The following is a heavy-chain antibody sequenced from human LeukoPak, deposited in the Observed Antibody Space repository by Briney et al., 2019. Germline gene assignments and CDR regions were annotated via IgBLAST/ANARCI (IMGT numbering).Heavy chain of an antibody. J-gene: IGHJ3*02. CDR1: ACSISSNH. CDR2: VSYTGRT. CDR3: ARLLDYDNSGAPDIFDI. V-gene: IGHV4-59*01. D-gene: IGHD3-22*01. Sequence: SETPSLTSSVSACSISSNHWTWLRHSPGPGLEYIGHVSYTGRTRYNPSLQRRLTISLDTSNNHFSLQLTSVSAADTAVYYCARLLDYDNSGAPDIFDIWGQGTMVTVSS.